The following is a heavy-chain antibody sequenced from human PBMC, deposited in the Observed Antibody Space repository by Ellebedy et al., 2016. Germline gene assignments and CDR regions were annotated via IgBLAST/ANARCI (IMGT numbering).Heavy chain of an antibody. CDR1: GGSFSGYY. Sequence: SETLSLTCAVYGGSFSGYYWSWIRQPPGKGLEWIGEINHSGSTNYNPSLKSRVTISVDTSKNQFSLKLSSVTAADTAVYYCARGPQRHSYSSSWYGIPVMGYFDYWGQGTLVTVSS. V-gene: IGHV4-34*01. CDR3: ARGPQRHSYSSSWYGIPVMGYFDY. D-gene: IGHD6-13*01. J-gene: IGHJ4*02. CDR2: INHSGST.